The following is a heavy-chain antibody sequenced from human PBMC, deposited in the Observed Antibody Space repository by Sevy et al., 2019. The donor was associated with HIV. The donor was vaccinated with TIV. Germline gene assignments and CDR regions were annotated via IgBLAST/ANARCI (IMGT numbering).Heavy chain of an antibody. CDR2: LRNKADSYTT. D-gene: IGHD6-13*01. CDR1: GFTFSDHY. Sequence: GGSLRLSCAASGFTFSDHYMEWVRRAPGKGLEWVGRLRNKADSYTTEYAASVKGRFTISRDDSKNSLYLLMNSLKTEDTAVYYCATHAGIAAAGRVFDYWGQGTLVTVSS. J-gene: IGHJ4*02. V-gene: IGHV3-72*01. CDR3: ATHAGIAAAGRVFDY.